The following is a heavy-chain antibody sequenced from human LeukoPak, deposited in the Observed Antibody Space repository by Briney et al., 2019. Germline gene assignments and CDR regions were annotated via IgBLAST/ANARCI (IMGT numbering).Heavy chain of an antibody. J-gene: IGHJ4*02. CDR2: IYYSGST. CDR3: ARAGYSGYDYFDY. Sequence: ASETLSLTCTVSGGSISSYYWSWLRQPPGKGLEWIGYIYYSGSTNYNPSLKSRVTISVDTSKNQFSLKLSSVTAADTAVYYCARAGYSGYDYFDYWGQGTLATVSS. V-gene: IGHV4-59*01. CDR1: GGSISSYY. D-gene: IGHD5-12*01.